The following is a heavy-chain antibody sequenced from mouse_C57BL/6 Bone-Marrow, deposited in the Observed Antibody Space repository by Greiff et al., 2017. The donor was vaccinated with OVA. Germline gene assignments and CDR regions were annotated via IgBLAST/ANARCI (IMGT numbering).Heavy chain of an antibody. CDR2: IDPENGDT. CDR3: TTETTVVDPPYWYFEV. Sequence: VQLQQSGAELVRPGASVKLSCTASGFNIKDDYMHWVKQRPEQGLEWIGWIDPENGDTEYASKFQGKATITADTACNTAYLQNSSLTAEDTADYYCTTETTVVDPPYWYFEVWGTGTTVTVSS. CDR1: GFNIKDDY. V-gene: IGHV14-4*01. J-gene: IGHJ1*03. D-gene: IGHD1-1*01.